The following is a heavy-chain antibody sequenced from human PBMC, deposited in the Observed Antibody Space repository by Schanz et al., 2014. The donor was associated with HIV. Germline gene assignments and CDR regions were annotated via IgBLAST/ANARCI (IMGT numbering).Heavy chain of an antibody. CDR2: IYHNNGGT. CDR1: GGSIVDYH. CDR3: ARTDCSTSTSCYGIEDWFDP. V-gene: IGHV4-59*01. J-gene: IGHJ5*02. D-gene: IGHD2-2*01. Sequence: QVQLQESGPGLVKPSETLSLTCTVSGGSIVDYHWNWIRQPPGKGLEWIGYIYHNNGGTNYNPSXXXXXXXXXDTSKNQISLKLTSVTAADTAVYYCARTDCSTSTSCYGIEDWFDPWGQGTLVTVSS.